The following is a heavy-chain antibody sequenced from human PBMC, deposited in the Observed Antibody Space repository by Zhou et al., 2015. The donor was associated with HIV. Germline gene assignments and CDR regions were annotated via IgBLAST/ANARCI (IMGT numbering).Heavy chain of an antibody. CDR2: IIPIFGTA. Sequence: QVQLVQSGAEVKKPGSSVKVSCKASGGTFSRYAINWVRQAPGQGLEWLGGIIPIFGTANYAQKFQGRVTITADESTSVGYMELSRLRSEDTAVYYCARSSSGHFDYWGQGTLVTVSS. CDR3: ARSSSGHFDY. V-gene: IGHV1-69*01. J-gene: IGHJ4*02. D-gene: IGHD3-22*01. CDR1: GGTFSRYA.